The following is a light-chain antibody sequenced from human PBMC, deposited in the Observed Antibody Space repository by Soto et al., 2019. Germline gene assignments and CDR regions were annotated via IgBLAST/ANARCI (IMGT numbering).Light chain of an antibody. CDR1: NMGNKF. Sequence: SYELTQAPSVSVSLGQTAIITCSGDNMGNKFCNWYQQKPGQSPMLVIHEDNKRPSGIPERFSGSKSGNTATLTISGTQAADEADYFCQVWDSTTVVFGAGTKDTVL. J-gene: IGLJ1*01. CDR3: QVWDSTTVV. CDR2: EDN. V-gene: IGLV3-1*01.